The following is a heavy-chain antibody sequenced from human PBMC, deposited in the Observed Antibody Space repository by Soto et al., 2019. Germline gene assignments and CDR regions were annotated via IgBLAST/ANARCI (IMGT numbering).Heavy chain of an antibody. CDR1: GYTFTSYY. Sequence: ASVKVSCKASGYTFTSYYMHWVRQAPGQGLEWMGIINPSGGSTSYAQKFQGRVTMTRDTSTSTVYMELSSLRSEDTAVYYCARGGVLTGYYYYYYMDVWGKGTTVTVSS. CDR3: ARGGVLTGYYYYYYMDV. J-gene: IGHJ6*03. V-gene: IGHV1-46*03. CDR2: INPSGGST. D-gene: IGHD3-9*01.